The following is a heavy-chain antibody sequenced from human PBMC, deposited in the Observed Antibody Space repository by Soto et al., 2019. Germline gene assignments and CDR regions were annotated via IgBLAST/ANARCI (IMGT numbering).Heavy chain of an antibody. CDR3: ARGSCTPASGDY. CDR1: GYTFTNYG. CDR2: VSAYNGEK. J-gene: IGHJ4*02. Sequence: QVQLVQSGPEVRKPGASVKVSCKASGYTFTNYGINWVRQAPRQGLEWMGWVSAYNGEKSYAQKVQDRITMTTDTSTSTAYMELRSLRSDDTAVYYCARGSCTPASGDYWGQGTLVTVSS. V-gene: IGHV1-18*01. D-gene: IGHD2-2*01.